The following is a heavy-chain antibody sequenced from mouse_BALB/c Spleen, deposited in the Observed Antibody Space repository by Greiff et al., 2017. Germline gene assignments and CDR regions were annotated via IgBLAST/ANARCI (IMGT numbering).Heavy chain of an antibody. Sequence: VQLQQSGAELVRPGASVKLSCTASGFNIKDYYMHWVKQRPEQGLEWIGWIDPENGDTEYAPKFQGKATMTADTSSNTAYLQLSSLTSEDTAVYYCNADRYEAWLAYWGQGTLVTVSA. CDR1: GFNIKDYY. J-gene: IGHJ3*01. CDR3: NADRYEAWLAY. V-gene: IGHV14-4*02. D-gene: IGHD2-14*01. CDR2: IDPENGDT.